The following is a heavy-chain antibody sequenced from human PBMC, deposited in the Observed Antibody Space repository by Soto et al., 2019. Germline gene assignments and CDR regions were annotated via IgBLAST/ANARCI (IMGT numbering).Heavy chain of an antibody. CDR2: FAPDGGEA. Sequence: ASVKISCKISGHTLTELSIHWVRQAPGKGLEWMGGFAPDGGEAIYAQKWPGRVTVTDDTGTGAAYMELRGLKSDDTDVYYCAPKGPVRGNMLTNIKCEFWG. V-gene: IGHV1-24*01. CDR1: GHTLTELS. CDR3: APKGPVRGNMLTNIKCEF. J-gene: IGHJ6*01. D-gene: IGHD3-16*01.